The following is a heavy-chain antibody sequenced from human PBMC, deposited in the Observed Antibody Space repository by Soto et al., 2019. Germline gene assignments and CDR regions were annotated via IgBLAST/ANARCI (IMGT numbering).Heavy chain of an antibody. V-gene: IGHV3-23*01. CDR1: GFTFSSYA. CDR2: ISGSGGST. J-gene: IGHJ5*02. D-gene: IGHD5-18*01. Sequence: PGGSLRLSCAASGFTFSSYAMSWVRQAPGKGLEWVSAISGSGGSTYYADSVKGRFTISRDNSKNTLYLQMNSLRAEDTAVYYCAKGVGYSYGSIGPDNWFDPWGQGTLVTVSS. CDR3: AKGVGYSYGSIGPDNWFDP.